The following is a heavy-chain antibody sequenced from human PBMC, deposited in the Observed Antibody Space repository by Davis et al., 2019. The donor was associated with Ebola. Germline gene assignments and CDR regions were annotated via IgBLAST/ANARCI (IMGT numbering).Heavy chain of an antibody. Sequence: GESLKISCAASGFTFSSYWMHWVRQAPGKGLVWVSRINSDGSSTSYADSVKGRFTISRDNAKNTLYLQMNSLRAEDTAVYYCARDNPGYCSSTSCYSYYYYGMDVWGQGTTVTVSS. CDR3: ARDNPGYCSSTSCYSYYYYGMDV. J-gene: IGHJ6*02. V-gene: IGHV3-74*01. CDR1: GFTFSSYW. CDR2: INSDGSST. D-gene: IGHD2-2*02.